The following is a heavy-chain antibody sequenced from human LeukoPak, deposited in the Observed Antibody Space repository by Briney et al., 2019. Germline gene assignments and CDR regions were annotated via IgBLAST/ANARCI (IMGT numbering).Heavy chain of an antibody. Sequence: SETLSLTCTVSGGSISSYYWSWIRQPPGKGLEWIGYIYYSGSTNYNPSLKSRVTISVDTPKNQFSLKLSSVTAADTAVYYCARAAGSGSTFDYWGQGTLVTVSS. CDR3: ARAAGSGSTFDY. J-gene: IGHJ4*02. D-gene: IGHD3-10*01. CDR1: GGSISSYY. CDR2: IYYSGST. V-gene: IGHV4-59*01.